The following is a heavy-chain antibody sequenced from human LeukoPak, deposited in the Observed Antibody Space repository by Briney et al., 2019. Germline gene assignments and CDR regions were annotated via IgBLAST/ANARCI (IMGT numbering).Heavy chain of an antibody. D-gene: IGHD5-18*01. J-gene: IGHJ4*02. Sequence: GGSLRLSCAASGFTFSSYAMSWFRQAPGKGLEWVGFIRSKAYGGTTEYAASVKGRFTISRDDSKSIAYLQMNSLKTEDTAVYYCTREAMATSPYYFDYWGQGTLVTVSS. CDR2: IRSKAYGGTT. CDR1: GFTFSSYA. CDR3: TREAMATSPYYFDY. V-gene: IGHV3-49*03.